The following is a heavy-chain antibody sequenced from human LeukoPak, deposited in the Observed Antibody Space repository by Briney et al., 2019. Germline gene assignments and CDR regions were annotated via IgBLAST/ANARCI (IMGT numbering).Heavy chain of an antibody. V-gene: IGHV3-48*03. J-gene: IGHJ6*04. CDR2: ISSSGSTI. Sequence: PGGSLRLSCAASGFTFSSYEMNWVRRAPGKGLEWVSYISSSGSTIYYADSVKGRFTISRDNAKNSLYLQMNSLRAEDTAVYYCASYPIGGSGSYYYYYYGMDVWGKGTTVTVSS. CDR3: ASYPIGGSGSYYYYYYGMDV. D-gene: IGHD3-10*01. CDR1: GFTFSSYE.